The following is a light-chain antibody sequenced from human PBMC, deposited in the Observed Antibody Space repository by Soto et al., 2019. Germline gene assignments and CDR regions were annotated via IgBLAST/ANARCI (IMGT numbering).Light chain of an antibody. J-gene: IGKJ3*01. V-gene: IGKV1-39*01. CDR3: QQRLSVPRT. CDR2: GAS. Sequence: DIQMTQSPSSLSASVGDTVTISCRASQSIGTHLNWYQQKPGKAPKLLIHGASSLQSGVPSRFSGSGSGTEFTLTINSLQPEDFASYYCQQRLSVPRTFGPGAKVDIK. CDR1: QSIGTH.